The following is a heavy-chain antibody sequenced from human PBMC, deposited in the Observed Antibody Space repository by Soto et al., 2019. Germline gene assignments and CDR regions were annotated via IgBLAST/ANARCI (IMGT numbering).Heavy chain of an antibody. CDR2: SKGAGSDT. V-gene: IGHV3-74*01. D-gene: IGHD5-12*01. CDR1: GFSVNSYW. CDR3: TRGASGYGNFDT. Sequence: EVQLVESGGGLVQPGGSLRLSCVAYGFSVNSYWMHWVRQAPGKGLVWVSRSKGAGSDTSSADSVKGRLTISRDNAQNTLYLHMNDLTAEDTAVYYCTRGASGYGNFDTWGQGTLVIVSS. J-gene: IGHJ4*02.